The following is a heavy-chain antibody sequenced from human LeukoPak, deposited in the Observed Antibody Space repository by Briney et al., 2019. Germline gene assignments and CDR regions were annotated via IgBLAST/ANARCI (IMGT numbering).Heavy chain of an antibody. J-gene: IGHJ6*02. CDR3: ASLLTVSYGMDV. CDR2: ISYDGSNK. V-gene: IGHV3-30*04. CDR1: GFPFSSYA. D-gene: IGHD4-11*01. Sequence: PGRSLRLSCAASGFPFSSYAMHWVRQAPGKGLEWVAVISYDGSNKYYADSVKGRFTISRDNSKNTLYLQMNSLRAEDTAVYYCASLLTVSYGMDVWGQGTTVTVSS.